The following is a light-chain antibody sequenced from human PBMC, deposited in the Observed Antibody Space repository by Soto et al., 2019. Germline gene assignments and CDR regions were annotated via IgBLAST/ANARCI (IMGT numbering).Light chain of an antibody. Sequence: ESVLTQSPGTLSLSPGERATLSCRASQSVSSSYLAWYQQKPGQAPRVLIHGASSRATGIPDRFSGSGSGTDFTLTISRLEPEECAVYFCQQYGNPPPNAFGQGTKVEIK. CDR2: GAS. CDR1: QSVSSSY. CDR3: QQYGNPPPNA. V-gene: IGKV3-20*01. J-gene: IGKJ2*01.